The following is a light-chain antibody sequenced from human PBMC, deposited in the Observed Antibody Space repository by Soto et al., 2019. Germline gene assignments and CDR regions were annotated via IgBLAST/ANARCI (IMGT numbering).Light chain of an antibody. CDR1: QSVSNNY. V-gene: IGKV3-20*01. CDR3: QHYVNSPPT. J-gene: IGKJ1*01. Sequence: EIVLTQSPGTLSLSPGERATLSCRASQSVSNNYLAWYQQKPGQAPRPLIYGASRRATGIPDRFSGSGSGTDFTLTISRLEPEDSAVYYCQHYVNSPPTFGQGTKVEIK. CDR2: GAS.